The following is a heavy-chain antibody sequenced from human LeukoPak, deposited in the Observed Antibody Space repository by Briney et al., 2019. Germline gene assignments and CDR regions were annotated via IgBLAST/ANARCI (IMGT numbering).Heavy chain of an antibody. D-gene: IGHD2-2*01. Sequence: SETLSLTCAVYGGSFSGYYWSWIRQPPGEGLEWIGEINHSGSTNYNPSLKSRVTISLDTSMKKFSLKLNSVTAADTAVYYCASTERCSTTCPLDYWGQGTLVTVSS. J-gene: IGHJ4*02. V-gene: IGHV4-34*01. CDR3: ASTERCSTTCPLDY. CDR2: INHSGST. CDR1: GGSFSGYY.